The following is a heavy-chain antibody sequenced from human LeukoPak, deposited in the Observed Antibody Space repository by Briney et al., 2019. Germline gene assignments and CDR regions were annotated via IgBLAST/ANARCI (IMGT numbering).Heavy chain of an antibody. D-gene: IGHD3-22*01. CDR3: ARDYFDSSNYSFDY. CDR2: IYHSGST. CDR1: GVSISSLNW. Sequence: PSETLSLTCAVSGVSISSLNWWSWVRQPPGKGLEWIGQIYHSGSTNYNPSLKSRVTISVDKSKNQFSLKLNSVTAADTAVYYCARDYFDSSNYSFDYWGQGTLVTVSS. V-gene: IGHV4-4*02. J-gene: IGHJ4*02.